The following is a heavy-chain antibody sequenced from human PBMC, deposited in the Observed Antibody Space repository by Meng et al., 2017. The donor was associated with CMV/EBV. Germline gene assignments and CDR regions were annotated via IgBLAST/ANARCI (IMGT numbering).Heavy chain of an antibody. J-gene: IGHJ4*02. Sequence: QVQLGQFGSEVRKPGASGKGSCKASGYTFTGYGISWVRQAPGQGLEWMGWISAYNGNTNYAQKPQGRVTMTIDTSTSTAYMELRSLRSDDTAVYYCARAWVGEEYYFDYWGQGTLVTVSS. CDR1: GYTFTGYG. CDR3: ARAWVGEEYYFDY. CDR2: ISAYNGNT. D-gene: IGHD3-10*01. V-gene: IGHV1-18*01.